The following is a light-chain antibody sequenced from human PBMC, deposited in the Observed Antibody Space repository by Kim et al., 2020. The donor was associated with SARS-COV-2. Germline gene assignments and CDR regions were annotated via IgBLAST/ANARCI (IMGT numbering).Light chain of an antibody. J-gene: IGLJ3*02. CDR1: TSNIGAVND. Sequence: VTISSSGRTSNIGAVNDLHSYHKHPAAAPNLLFYSNINRPSGVPSRFSSSRSCTSASLAITRLQPDDEADYYCQSYDRSLSGSVFGGGTQLTVL. CDR3: QSYDRSLSGSV. CDR2: SNI. V-gene: IGLV1-40*01.